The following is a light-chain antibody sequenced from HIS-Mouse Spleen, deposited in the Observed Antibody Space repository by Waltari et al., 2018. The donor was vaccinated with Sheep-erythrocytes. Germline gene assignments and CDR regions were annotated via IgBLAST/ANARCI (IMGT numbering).Light chain of an antibody. J-gene: IGLJ3*02. Sequence: QSALTQPPSASGSPGQSVTISCTGTSSDVGGYNYVSWYQQHPGKAPKLMIYEVSKRPSGVPDSFSGLQAEDEADYYCSSYAGSNNWVFGGGTKLTVL. CDR1: SSDVGGYNY. V-gene: IGLV2-8*01. CDR3: SSYAGSNNWV. CDR2: EVS.